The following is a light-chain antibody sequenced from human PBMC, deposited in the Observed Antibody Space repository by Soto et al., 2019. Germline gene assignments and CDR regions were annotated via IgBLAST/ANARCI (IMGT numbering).Light chain of an antibody. J-gene: IGLJ1*01. CDR2: EVS. V-gene: IGLV2-14*01. CDR3: SSYTSSSTSSV. Sequence: QSVLTQPAAVSGSPGQSITISCTGTSRDVGGYNYVSWYQQHPGKAPKLMIYEVSNRPSGVSNRFSGSKSGNTASLTISGLQAEDEADYYCSSYTSSSTSSVFGTGPKVTVL. CDR1: SRDVGGYNY.